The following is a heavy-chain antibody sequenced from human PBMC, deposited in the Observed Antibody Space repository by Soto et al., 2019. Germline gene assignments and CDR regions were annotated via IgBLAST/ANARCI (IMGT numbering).Heavy chain of an antibody. CDR3: ARPRPQTPTVTFWFDP. V-gene: IGHV4-39*01. Sequence: QLQLQESGPGLVKPSETLSLTCTVSGGSISSSSYYWGWIRQPPGKGLEWIGSIYYSGSTYYNPSLKSRVTISVDTSKNQFSLKLSSVTAADTAVYYCARPRPQTPTVTFWFDPWGQGTLVTVSS. J-gene: IGHJ5*02. D-gene: IGHD4-17*01. CDR1: GGSISSSSYY. CDR2: IYYSGST.